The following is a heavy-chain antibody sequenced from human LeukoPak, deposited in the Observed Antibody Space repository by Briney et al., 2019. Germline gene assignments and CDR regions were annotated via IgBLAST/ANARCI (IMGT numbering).Heavy chain of an antibody. CDR2: INHSGST. V-gene: IGHV4-34*01. CDR3: VRDRELNY. D-gene: IGHD1-7*01. J-gene: IGHJ4*02. Sequence: PSETLSLTCAVYGGSFSGYYWSWIRQPPGKGLEWIGEINHSGSTNYNPSLKSRVTISADTSKNQFSLKLTSVTAADTAVYYCVRDRELNYCGQGTLVTVSS. CDR1: GGSFSGYY.